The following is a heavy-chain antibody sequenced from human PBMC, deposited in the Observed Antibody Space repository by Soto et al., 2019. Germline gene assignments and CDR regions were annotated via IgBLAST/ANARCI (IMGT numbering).Heavy chain of an antibody. CDR2: IYYSGST. CDR3: ARGKLGAAHFDY. V-gene: IGHV4-31*03. J-gene: IGHJ4*02. Sequence: QVQLQESGPGLVKPSQTLSLTCTVSGGSISSGGYYWSWIRQHPGKGLEWIGYIYYSGSTYYNPSLQGRXXIXVXXSKNQFSLKLSSVPAADTAVYYCARGKLGAAHFDYWGQGTLVTVSS. D-gene: IGHD1-26*01. CDR1: GGSISSGGYY.